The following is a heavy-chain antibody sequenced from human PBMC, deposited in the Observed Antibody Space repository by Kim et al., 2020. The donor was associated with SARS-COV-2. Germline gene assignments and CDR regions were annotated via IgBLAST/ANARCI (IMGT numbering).Heavy chain of an antibody. J-gene: IGHJ6*03. V-gene: IGHV4-59*01. D-gene: IGHD3-3*01. CDR2: IYYSGST. CDR3: ASLRPSYDFWSGPAYYYYMDV. Sequence: SETLSLTCTVSGGSISSYYWSWIRQPPGKGLEWIGYIYYSGSTNYNPSLKSRVTISVDTSKNQFSLKLSSVTAADTAVYYCASLRPSYDFWSGPAYYYYMDVWGKGTTVTVSS. CDR1: GGSISSYY.